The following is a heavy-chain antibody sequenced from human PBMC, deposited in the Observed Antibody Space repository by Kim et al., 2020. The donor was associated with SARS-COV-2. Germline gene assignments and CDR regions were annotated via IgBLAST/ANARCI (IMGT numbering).Heavy chain of an antibody. V-gene: IGHV1-18*01. CDR3: ASFEYLEPPDY. D-gene: IGHD1-1*01. CDR2: T. Sequence: TNYAQKLQGRVTMTTDTSTSTAYMELRSLRSDDTAVYYCASFEYLEPPDYWGQGTLVTVSS. J-gene: IGHJ4*02.